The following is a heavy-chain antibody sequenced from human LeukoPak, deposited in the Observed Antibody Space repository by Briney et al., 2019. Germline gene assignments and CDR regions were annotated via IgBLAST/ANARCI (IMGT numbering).Heavy chain of an antibody. V-gene: IGHV3-21*01. CDR2: ISSSSSYI. D-gene: IGHD4-23*01. J-gene: IGHJ6*02. CDR3: ARDTFIYGGPYYYYYGMDV. CDR1: GFTFSSYS. Sequence: PGGSLRPSCAASGFTFSSYSMNWVRQAPGKGLEWVSSISSSSSYIYYADSVKGRFTITRDNAKNSLYLQMNSLRAEDTAVYYCARDTFIYGGPYYYYYGMDVWGQGTTVTVSS.